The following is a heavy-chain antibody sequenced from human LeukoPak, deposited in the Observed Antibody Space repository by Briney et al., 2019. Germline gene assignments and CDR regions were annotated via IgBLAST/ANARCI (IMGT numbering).Heavy chain of an antibody. D-gene: IGHD3-10*01. CDR2: IRYDGSDK. V-gene: IGHV3-30*02. CDR3: AKDGVSRQPRSMYYFDY. CDR1: GFTFSSYG. Sequence: PGGSLRLSCAASGFTFSSYGMHWVRQAPGKGLEWVAFIRYDGSDKYYADSVKGRFTISRDNSKNTLYLQMNSLRAEDTAVYYCAKDGVSRQPRSMYYFDYWGQGTLVTVSS. J-gene: IGHJ4*02.